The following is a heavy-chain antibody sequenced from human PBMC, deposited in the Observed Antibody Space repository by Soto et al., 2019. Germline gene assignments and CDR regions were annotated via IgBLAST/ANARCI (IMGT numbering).Heavy chain of an antibody. CDR1: GYTFTSYG. CDR3: ARGEADYDILTGYYFGWFDP. J-gene: IGHJ5*02. D-gene: IGHD3-9*01. V-gene: IGHV1-18*01. CDR2: ISAYNGNT. Sequence: ASVKVSCKASGYTFTSYGISWVRQAPGQGLEWMGWISAYNGNTNYAQKLQGRVTMTTDTSTSTAYMELRSLRSDDTAVYYCARGEADYDILTGYYFGWFDPWGQGTLVTVSS.